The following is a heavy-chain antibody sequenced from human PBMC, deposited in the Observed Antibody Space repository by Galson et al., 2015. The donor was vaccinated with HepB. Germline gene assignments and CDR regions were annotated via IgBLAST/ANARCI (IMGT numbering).Heavy chain of an antibody. J-gene: IGHJ4*02. Sequence: QSGAEVKKPGESLRISCKGSGYNFTSYWISWVRQMAGKGLEWMGRIDPSDSYTNYSPSFQGHVTISADESISTAYLQWSSLKASDTAMYYCARHPAPPRGFLDFVYYFDYWGQGTLVTVSS. V-gene: IGHV5-10-1*01. CDR1: GYNFTSYW. CDR3: ARHPAPPRGFLDFVYYFDY. D-gene: IGHD3-3*01. CDR2: IDPSDSYT.